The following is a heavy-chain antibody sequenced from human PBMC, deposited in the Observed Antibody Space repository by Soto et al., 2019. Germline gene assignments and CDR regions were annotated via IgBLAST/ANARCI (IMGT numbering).Heavy chain of an antibody. J-gene: IGHJ3*02. CDR2: IYPGDSDT. CDR3: ARRRGYSYEFDAFDI. D-gene: IGHD5-18*01. V-gene: IGHV5-51*01. Sequence: ESLKIACKGSGYSFTSYWIGWVRQMPGKGLEWMGIIYPGDSDTRYSPSFQGQVTISADKSISTAYLQWSSLKASDTAMYYCARRRGYSYEFDAFDIWGQGTMVTVSS. CDR1: GYSFTSYW.